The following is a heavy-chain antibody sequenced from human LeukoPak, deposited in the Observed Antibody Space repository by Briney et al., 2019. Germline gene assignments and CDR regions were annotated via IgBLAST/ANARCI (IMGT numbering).Heavy chain of an antibody. V-gene: IGHV4-4*09. D-gene: IGHD2-2*01. CDR1: GGSISGYF. J-gene: IGHJ6*03. CDR2: IYSTGTT. CDR3: ARHNPPPTGFCSGTSCFMSGSQLFYMDV. Sequence: SETLSLTCTVSGGSISGYFWSWIRHPPGKGPEWIGYIYSTGTTNYSPSLSSRVTTSVYTSKNQLSLSLRFVTATDTTLFYSARHNPPPTGFCSGTSCFMSGSQLFYMDVWGKGTSVTVS.